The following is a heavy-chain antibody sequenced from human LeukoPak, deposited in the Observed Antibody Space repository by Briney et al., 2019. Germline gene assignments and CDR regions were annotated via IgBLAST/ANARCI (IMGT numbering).Heavy chain of an antibody. Sequence: GGSLRLSCAASGVTFSGSAMHWVRQASGKGLEWVGRIRSKANSYATAYAASVKGRFTISRDDSKNTAYLQMNSLKTEDTAVYYCTPHPIQLWSNQWGQGTLVTVSS. V-gene: IGHV3-73*01. J-gene: IGHJ4*02. CDR1: GVTFSGSA. CDR2: IRSKANSYAT. CDR3: TPHPIQLWSNQ. D-gene: IGHD5-18*01.